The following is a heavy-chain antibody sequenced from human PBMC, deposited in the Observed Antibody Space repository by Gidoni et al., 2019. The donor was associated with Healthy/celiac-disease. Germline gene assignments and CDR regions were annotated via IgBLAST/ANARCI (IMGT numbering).Heavy chain of an antibody. CDR3: ARDSTLVGWYARLDAFDI. CDR1: GFTVSSNY. V-gene: IGHV3-66*01. D-gene: IGHD6-19*01. CDR2: IYSGGST. Sequence: EVQLVESGGGLVQPGGSLRLSCAASGFTVSSNYMSWVRQAPGKGLEWVSVIYSGGSTYYADSVKGRFTISRDNSKNTLYLQMNSLRAEDTAVYYCARDSTLVGWYARLDAFDIWGQGTMVTVSS. J-gene: IGHJ3*02.